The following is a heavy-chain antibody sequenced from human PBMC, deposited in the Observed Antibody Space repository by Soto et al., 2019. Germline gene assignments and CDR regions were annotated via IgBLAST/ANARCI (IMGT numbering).Heavy chain of an antibody. CDR2: IYPSDSYT. Sequence: PWESLKISCKGSGYSFTSYWISWVRQMPGKGLEWMGRIYPSDSYTNYSPSFQGHVTISADKSISTAHLQWSSLKASDTAMYYCAILLSGLSDYGMDVWGQGTTVTVSS. J-gene: IGHJ6*02. V-gene: IGHV5-10-1*01. CDR3: AILLSGLSDYGMDV. CDR1: GYSFTSYW. D-gene: IGHD3-16*02.